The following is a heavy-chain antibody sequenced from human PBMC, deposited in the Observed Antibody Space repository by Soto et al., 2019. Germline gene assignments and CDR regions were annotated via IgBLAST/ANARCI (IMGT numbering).Heavy chain of an antibody. CDR2: IYNGGFT. V-gene: IGHV4-31*03. CDR1: GGSISHGGHY. J-gene: IGHJ4*02. CDR3: ARGGYSRGWSFDY. D-gene: IGHD6-19*01. Sequence: PSETLSLTCTVSGGSISHGGHYWSWVRQHPGRGPEWIGHIYNGGFTHYNPSLKSRVTISVDTSKNEFSLQLSSVTADDTAVFHCARGGYSRGWSFDYWGQGTLVTVSS.